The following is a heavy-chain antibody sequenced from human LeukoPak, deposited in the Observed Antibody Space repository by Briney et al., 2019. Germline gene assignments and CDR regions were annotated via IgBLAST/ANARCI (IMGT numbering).Heavy chain of an antibody. J-gene: IGHJ1*01. Sequence: PGGSLRLSCAASGFTFSSYGMHWVRQAPGKGLAWVAVISYDGSNKYYADSVKGRFTISRDNSKNTLYLQMNSLRAEDTAVYYCARAEGGYSSIRGYFQHWGQGTLVTVSS. CDR1: GFTFSSYG. D-gene: IGHD6-13*01. V-gene: IGHV3-30*03. CDR2: ISYDGSNK. CDR3: ARAEGGYSSIRGYFQH.